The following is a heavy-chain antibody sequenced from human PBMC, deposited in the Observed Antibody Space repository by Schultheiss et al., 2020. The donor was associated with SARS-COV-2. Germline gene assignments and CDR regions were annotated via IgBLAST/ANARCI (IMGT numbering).Heavy chain of an antibody. CDR2: IYHSGST. J-gene: IGHJ3*02. V-gene: IGHV4-34*01. Sequence: SETLSLTCAVYGGSFSAYYWSWIRQPPGKGLEWIGEIYHSGSTNYNPSLKSRVTTSLDTSKNQFSLRLSSVTATDTAVYYCARAQPYLRNAFDIWGQGTMVTVSS. CDR3: ARAQPYLRNAFDI. CDR1: GGSFSAYY.